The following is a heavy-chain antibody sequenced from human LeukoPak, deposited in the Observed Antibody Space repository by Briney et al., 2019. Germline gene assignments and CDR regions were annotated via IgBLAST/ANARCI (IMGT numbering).Heavy chain of an antibody. CDR1: GYTFTGYY. J-gene: IGHJ4*02. V-gene: IGHV1-2*02. CDR3: ARVGDRIVVPSAMGY. CDR2: INPNNNGT. D-gene: IGHD2-2*01. Sequence: ASVKVSCKASGYTFTGYYMHWVRQAPGQGLEWMGWINPNNNGTDYVQKFQGRVTTTRDTSINTAYMELSRLRSDDTAVYYCARVGDRIVVPSAMGYWGQGTLVTVSS.